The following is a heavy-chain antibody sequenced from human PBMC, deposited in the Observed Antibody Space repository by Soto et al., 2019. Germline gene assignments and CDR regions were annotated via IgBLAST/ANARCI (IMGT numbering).Heavy chain of an antibody. V-gene: IGHV3-48*02. CDR1: GFTFSSYS. J-gene: IGHJ4*02. CDR3: ARGSGGIFGYSSSWYSDY. CDR2: ISSSSSTI. Sequence: GGSLRLSCAASGFTFSSYSMNWVRQAPGKGLEWVSYISSSSSTIYYADSVKGRFTISRDNAKNSLYLQMNSLRDEDTAVYYCARGSGGIFGYSSSWYSDYWGQGTLVTVSS. D-gene: IGHD6-13*01.